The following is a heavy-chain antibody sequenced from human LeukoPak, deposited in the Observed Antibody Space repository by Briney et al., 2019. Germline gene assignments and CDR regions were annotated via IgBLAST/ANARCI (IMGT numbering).Heavy chain of an antibody. J-gene: IGHJ4*02. CDR2: INPNSGGT. CDR1: GYTSTGYY. D-gene: IGHD1-7*01. Sequence: ASVKVSCKASGYTSTGYYMHWVRQAPGQGLERMGWINPNSGGTNYAQKFQGRVTMTRDTSISTAYMELSRLRSDDTAVYYCARAPRTGTTVSDYWGQGTLVTVSS. CDR3: ARAPRTGTTVSDY. V-gene: IGHV1-2*02.